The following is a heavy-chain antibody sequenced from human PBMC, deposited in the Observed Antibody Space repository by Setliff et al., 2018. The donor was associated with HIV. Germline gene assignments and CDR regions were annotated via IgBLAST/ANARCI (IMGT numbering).Heavy chain of an antibody. J-gene: IGHJ5*02. CDR3: AREEFPRLGSGSYSWFDP. CDR1: GGSFSDNY. Sequence: SETLSLTCAVYGGSFSDNYWSWIRQSPGKGLEWIGEINHSGRTKYSPSLRSQVSISVDTSKTQFSLRLNSVTAADTAVYFCAREEFPRLGSGSYSWFDPWGEGTLVTVPQ. D-gene: IGHD3-10*01. CDR2: INHSGRT. V-gene: IGHV4-34*01.